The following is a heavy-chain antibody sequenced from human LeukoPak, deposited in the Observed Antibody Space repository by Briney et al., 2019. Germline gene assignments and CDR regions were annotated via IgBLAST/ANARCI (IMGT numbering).Heavy chain of an antibody. Sequence: GASVKVSCKASDYIFTSYGISWVRQAPGQGLEWMGWISANNGNTNYAQRFEGRVTMTTDTSTSTVFVELRSLRSDDTAVYYCARGEGCSSWYYFDYWGQGTLVTVSS. J-gene: IGHJ4*02. V-gene: IGHV1-18*01. CDR1: DYIFTSYG. CDR3: ARGEGCSSWYYFDY. D-gene: IGHD6-13*01. CDR2: ISANNGNT.